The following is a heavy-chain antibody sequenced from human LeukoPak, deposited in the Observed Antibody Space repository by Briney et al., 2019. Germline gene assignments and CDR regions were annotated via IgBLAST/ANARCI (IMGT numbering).Heavy chain of an antibody. V-gene: IGHV4-34*01. CDR1: GGSFGGFY. D-gene: IGHD3-10*01. J-gene: IGHJ5*02. Sequence: NPSETLSLTCAVSGGSFGGFYWSWVRQPPGEGLEWIGEMNYRGSINHNPSLKSRVTISVDTSKNEFSLKLTSVTAADTAVYYCARGGGPWGQGTQVTVPS. CDR2: MNYRGSI. CDR3: ARGGGP.